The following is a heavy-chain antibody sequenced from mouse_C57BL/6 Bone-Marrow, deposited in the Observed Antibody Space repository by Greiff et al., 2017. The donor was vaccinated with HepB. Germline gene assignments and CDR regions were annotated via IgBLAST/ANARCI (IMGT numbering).Heavy chain of an antibody. Sequence: EVQLKESGPGLVKPSQSLSLTCSVTGYSITSGYYWNWIRQFPGNKLEWMGYISYDGSNNYNPSLKNRISITRDTSKNQFFLKLNSVTTEDTATYYCARDWDGGAMDYWGQGTSVTVSS. V-gene: IGHV3-6*01. CDR1: GYSITSGYY. CDR2: ISYDGSN. CDR3: ARDWDGGAMDY. D-gene: IGHD4-1*01. J-gene: IGHJ4*01.